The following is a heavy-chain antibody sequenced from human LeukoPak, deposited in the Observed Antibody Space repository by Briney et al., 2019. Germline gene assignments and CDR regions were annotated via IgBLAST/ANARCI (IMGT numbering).Heavy chain of an antibody. CDR1: GCTISSYY. D-gene: IGHD3-16*01. V-gene: IGHV4-59*01. Sequence: PSETLSFTCSVSGCTISSYYWSWLRQPPGKELEWIGYIYYSGSTNYNPSLKSQVTISVDTSKNQFSLKLSSVTAADTAVYYCARGITFNWFDPWGQGTLVTVSS. CDR3: ARGITFNWFDP. CDR2: IYYSGST. J-gene: IGHJ5*02.